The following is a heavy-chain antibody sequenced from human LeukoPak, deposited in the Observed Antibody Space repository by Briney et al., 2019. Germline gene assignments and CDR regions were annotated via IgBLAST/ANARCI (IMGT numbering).Heavy chain of an antibody. CDR3: VRGSYYDY. CDR1: GGSFSGYY. D-gene: IGHD3-10*01. CDR2: INHSGST. V-gene: IGHV4-34*01. J-gene: IGHJ4*02. Sequence: SETLSLTCAVYGGSFSGYYWSWIRQPPGKGLEWIGEINHSGSTNYNPSLKSRVTISVDTSKNQFSLKLSSVTAAATAVYYCVRGSYYDYWGQGTLVTVSS.